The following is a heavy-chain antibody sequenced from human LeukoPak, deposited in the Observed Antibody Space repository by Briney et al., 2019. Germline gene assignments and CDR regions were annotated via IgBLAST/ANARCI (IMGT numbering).Heavy chain of an antibody. CDR3: ARHSYSSGWPVDY. V-gene: IGHV4-39*01. J-gene: IGHJ4*02. Sequence: SETLSLTCTVSGGSISSSSYYWGWIRQPPGEGLEWIGSIYYSGSTYYNPSLKSRVTISVDTSKNQFSLKLSSVTAADTAVYYCARHSYSSGWPVDYWGQGTLVTVSS. D-gene: IGHD6-19*01. CDR2: IYYSGST. CDR1: GGSISSSSYY.